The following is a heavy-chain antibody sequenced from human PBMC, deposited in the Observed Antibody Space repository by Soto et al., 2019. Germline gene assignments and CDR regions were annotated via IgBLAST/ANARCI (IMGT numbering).Heavy chain of an antibody. CDR3: ASPVRDYDPYFDY. V-gene: IGHV3-30-3*01. CDR2: ISYDGTKK. CDR1: GFSLSDFA. D-gene: IGHD5-12*01. J-gene: IGHJ4*02. Sequence: QVQLVESGGGVVQPGRSLRLSCAASGFSLSDFAMHRVRQAPGKGLEWVAVISYDGTKKYFADSVKGRFTISRDNSKNTLYLQMNNQRADDTAVYYWASPVRDYDPYFDYWGQGTLVTVSS.